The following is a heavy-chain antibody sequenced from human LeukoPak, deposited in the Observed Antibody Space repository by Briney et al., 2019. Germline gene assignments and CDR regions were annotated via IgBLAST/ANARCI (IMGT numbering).Heavy chain of an antibody. CDR1: GFTFSSYS. V-gene: IGHV3-21*01. CDR2: ISSSSSYI. CDR3: AREPLYCSSTSCYVSSYFDY. Sequence: GGSLRLSCAASGFTFSSYSMNWVRQAPGKGLEWVSSISSSSSYIYYADSVKGRFTISRDNAKNSLYLQMNSLRAEDTAVYYCAREPLYCSSTSCYVSSYFDYWGQGTLVTVSS. D-gene: IGHD2-2*01. J-gene: IGHJ4*02.